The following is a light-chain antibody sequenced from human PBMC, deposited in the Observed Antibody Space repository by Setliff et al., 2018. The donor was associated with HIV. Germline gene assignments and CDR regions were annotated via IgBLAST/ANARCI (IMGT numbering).Light chain of an antibody. V-gene: IGLV2-11*01. J-gene: IGLJ1*01. CDR2: DVS. CDR3: QSYDSSLNGYV. Sequence: QSALAQPRSVSGSPGQSVTISCTGTSSDVGNYNYVSWYQQHPGKAPRLMISDVSKRPSGVPDRFSGSKSGNTASLTISGLQAEDEADYYCQSYDSSLNGYVFGTGTKVTVL. CDR1: SSDVGNYNY.